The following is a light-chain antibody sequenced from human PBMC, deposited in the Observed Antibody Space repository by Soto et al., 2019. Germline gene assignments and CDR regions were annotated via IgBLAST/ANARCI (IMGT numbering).Light chain of an antibody. CDR3: QSYDSSLSGYV. Sequence: QSVLTQPPSVSGAPGQRVTISCTGTSSNIGAGYDVHWYQQFPGTAPKLLIYVNNNRPSGVPDRFSGSKSGTSASLAITGLRAGDEADYYCQSYDSSLSGYVFGTRTQLTVL. CDR1: SSNIGAGYD. V-gene: IGLV1-40*01. CDR2: VNN. J-gene: IGLJ1*01.